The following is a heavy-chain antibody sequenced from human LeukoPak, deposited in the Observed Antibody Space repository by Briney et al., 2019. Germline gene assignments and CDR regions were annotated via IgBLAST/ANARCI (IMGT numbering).Heavy chain of an antibody. CDR2: ISGDGGGT. CDR3: SKDSRYDFWSGYYTGLDV. V-gene: IGHV3-43*02. Sequence: GGSLRLSCAASGFTFDDYAMHWVRQAPGKGLEWVSLISGDGGGTSYADSGKGRFTISRDNSKNSLYLQMNSLRTEDTALYYCSKDSRYDFWSGYYTGLDVWGKGTTVTVSS. J-gene: IGHJ6*04. CDR1: GFTFDDYA. D-gene: IGHD3-3*01.